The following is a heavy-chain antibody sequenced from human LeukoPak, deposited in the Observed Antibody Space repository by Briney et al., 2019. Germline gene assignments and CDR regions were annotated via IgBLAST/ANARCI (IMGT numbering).Heavy chain of an antibody. CDR3: AGAGGYCSSTSCYGYYYYYGMDV. CDR2: IWYEGSNK. V-gene: IGHV3-33*01. Sequence: GGSLRLSCPASGFIFSSYGMHWVRPAPGKGREWVAVIWYEGSNKYYADSVKGRFIISRDNSKNTMYLQKNSLRAEDTAVYYCAGAGGYCSSTSCYGYYYYYGMDVWGQGTAVTVSS. D-gene: IGHD2-2*01. J-gene: IGHJ6*02. CDR1: GFIFSSYG.